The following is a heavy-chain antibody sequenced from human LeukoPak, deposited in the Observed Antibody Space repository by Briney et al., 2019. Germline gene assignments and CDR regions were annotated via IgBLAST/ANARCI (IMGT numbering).Heavy chain of an antibody. CDR1: GYTFTSSG. CDR2: ISAYKGNT. V-gene: IGHV1-18*01. J-gene: IGHJ4*02. D-gene: IGHD6-13*01. Sequence: ASVKLSCTASGYTFTSSGISWVRQAPGQGLEWMGCISAYKGNTNYAHKLQGRVTMTTDTSTSTTSLDLSSVRSDDTAVYYCARDRRIAEGDLDYFDYWGQGTLVTVSS. CDR3: ARDRRIAEGDLDYFDY.